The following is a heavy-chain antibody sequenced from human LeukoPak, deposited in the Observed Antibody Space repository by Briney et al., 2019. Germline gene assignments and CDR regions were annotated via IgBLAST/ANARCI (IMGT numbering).Heavy chain of an antibody. CDR3: ARHPSIAARRAGTTDYYYMDV. Sequence: GESLKISCKGSGYSFTSYWIGWVRQMPGKGLEWMGIIYPGDSDTRYSPSFQGQVTISADKSISTAYLQWSSLKASDTAMYYCARHPSIAARRAGTTDYYYMDVWGKGTTVTVSS. D-gene: IGHD6-6*01. V-gene: IGHV5-51*01. CDR2: IYPGDSDT. CDR1: GYSFTSYW. J-gene: IGHJ6*03.